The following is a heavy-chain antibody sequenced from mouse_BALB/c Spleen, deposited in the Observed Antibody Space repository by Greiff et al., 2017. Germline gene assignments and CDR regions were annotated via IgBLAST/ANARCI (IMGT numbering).Heavy chain of an antibody. CDR1: GFTFSSYT. CDR3: ARRNYGKGMDY. D-gene: IGHD2-1*01. CDR2: ISNGGGST. J-gene: IGHJ4*01. Sequence: EVKLVESGGGLVQPGGSLKLSCAASGFTFSSYTMSWVRQTPEKRLEWVAYISNGGGSTYYPDTVKCRFTISRDNAKNTLYLQMSSLKSEDTAMYYCARRNYGKGMDYWGQGTSVTVSS. V-gene: IGHV5-12-2*01.